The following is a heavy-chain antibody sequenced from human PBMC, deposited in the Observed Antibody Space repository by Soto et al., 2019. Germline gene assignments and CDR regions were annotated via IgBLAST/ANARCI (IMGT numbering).Heavy chain of an antibody. CDR1: GYTFTSYG. V-gene: IGHV1-18*01. Sequence: QVQLVQSGAEVKKPGASVKVSCKASGYTFTSYGISCVRQAPGQGPEWMGWISAYNGNTNYAQKRQGSVTMTTDTSTSTAYMELMSLRSDDTAVYYCAREGLVNYYGMDVWCQGTTVTVSS. CDR2: ISAYNGNT. D-gene: IGHD1-26*01. J-gene: IGHJ6*02. CDR3: AREGLVNYYGMDV.